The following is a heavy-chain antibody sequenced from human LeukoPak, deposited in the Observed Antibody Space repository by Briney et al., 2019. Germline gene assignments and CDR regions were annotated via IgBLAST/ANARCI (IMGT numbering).Heavy chain of an antibody. D-gene: IGHD3-10*01. Sequence: SETLSLTCTVSGVSIRSTSYYWGWIRQPPGKGLEWIGSIYYSGSTYYNPSLKSRVTISVDTSKNQFSLKLSSVTAADTAVYYCARGAWWGSGSYGQYYFDYWGQGTLVTVSS. CDR2: IYYSGST. V-gene: IGHV4-39*07. J-gene: IGHJ4*02. CDR1: GVSIRSTSYY. CDR3: ARGAWWGSGSYGQYYFDY.